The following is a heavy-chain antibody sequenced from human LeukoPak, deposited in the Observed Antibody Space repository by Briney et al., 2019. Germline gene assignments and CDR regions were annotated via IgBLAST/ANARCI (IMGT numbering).Heavy chain of an antibody. CDR1: GGTFSSYA. J-gene: IGHJ3*02. D-gene: IGHD2-2*01. Sequence: GASVKVSCKASGGTFSSYAISWVRQAPGQGLEWMGGIIPIFGTANYAQKFQGRVTITADESTSTGYMELSSLRSEDTAVYYCARGDTWEYCSSTSCYLYAFDIWGQGTMVTVSS. CDR2: IIPIFGTA. CDR3: ARGDTWEYCSSTSCYLYAFDI. V-gene: IGHV1-69*13.